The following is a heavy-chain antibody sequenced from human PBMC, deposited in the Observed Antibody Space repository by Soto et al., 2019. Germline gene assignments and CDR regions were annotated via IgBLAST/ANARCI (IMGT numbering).Heavy chain of an antibody. CDR3: ASAYCSSTSCYSQGMDV. V-gene: IGHV5-51*01. D-gene: IGHD2-2*01. CDR2: IYPGDSDT. J-gene: IGHJ6*02. Sequence: PRESLKISCKGSGYSFTSYWIGWVRQMPGKGLEWMGIIYPGDSDTRYSPSFQGQVTISADKSISTAYLQWSSLKASDTAMYYCASAYCSSTSCYSQGMDVWGQGTTVTVSS. CDR1: GYSFTSYW.